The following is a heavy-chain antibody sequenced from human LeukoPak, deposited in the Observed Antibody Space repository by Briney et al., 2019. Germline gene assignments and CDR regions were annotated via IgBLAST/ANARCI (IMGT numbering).Heavy chain of an antibody. Sequence: GGSLRLSCAASGFTFSDYYMSWIRQAPGKGLGWVSYISSSGSTIYYADSVKGRFTISRDNAENSLYLQMNSLRVEDTAVYYCARAPTVLVGYCSSSSCQADYWGQGTLVTVSS. CDR3: ARAPTVLVGYCSSSSCQADY. J-gene: IGHJ4*02. V-gene: IGHV3-11*04. D-gene: IGHD2-2*01. CDR1: GFTFSDYY. CDR2: ISSSGSTI.